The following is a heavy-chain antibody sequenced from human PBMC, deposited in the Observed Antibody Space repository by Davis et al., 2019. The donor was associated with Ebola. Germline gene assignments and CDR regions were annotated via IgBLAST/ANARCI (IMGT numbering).Heavy chain of an antibody. V-gene: IGHV5-10-1*01. CDR2: IDPSDSYT. Sequence: GESLKISCKGSGYSFTSYWISWVRQMPGKGLEWMGRIDPSDSYTNYSPSFPGHVTISADKSISTAYLQWSSLKASDTAMYYCARLPPGNDFWSGYPYYFDYWGQGTLVTVSS. D-gene: IGHD3-3*01. J-gene: IGHJ4*02. CDR3: ARLPPGNDFWSGYPYYFDY. CDR1: GYSFTSYW.